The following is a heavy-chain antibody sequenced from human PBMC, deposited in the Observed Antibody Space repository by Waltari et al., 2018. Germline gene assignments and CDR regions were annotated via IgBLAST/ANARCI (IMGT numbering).Heavy chain of an antibody. CDR1: GYTFTGSY. Sequence: QVQLVQSGAEVKKPGASVKVSCKASGYTFTGSYMHWVRQAPEQGLEWMDRINPNSGGTNYAQKFQGRVTMTRDTSISTAYMELSRLRSDDTAVYYWARRAGDWNYEDYWGQGTLVTVSS. CDR2: INPNSGGT. J-gene: IGHJ4*02. CDR3: ARRAGDWNYEDY. D-gene: IGHD1-7*01. V-gene: IGHV1-2*06.